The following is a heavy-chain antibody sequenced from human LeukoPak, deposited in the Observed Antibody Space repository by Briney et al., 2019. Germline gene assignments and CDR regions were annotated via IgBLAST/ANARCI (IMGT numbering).Heavy chain of an antibody. CDR1: GGSISSGSYY. CDR2: IYTSGST. Sequence: SQTLSLTCTVSGGSISSGSYYWSWIRQPAGKGLGWIGRIYTSGSTNYNPSLKSRVTISVDTSKNQFSLKLSSVTAADTAVYYCARIPVPAAMDDAFDIWGQGTMVTVSS. V-gene: IGHV4-61*02. J-gene: IGHJ3*02. D-gene: IGHD2-2*01. CDR3: ARIPVPAAMDDAFDI.